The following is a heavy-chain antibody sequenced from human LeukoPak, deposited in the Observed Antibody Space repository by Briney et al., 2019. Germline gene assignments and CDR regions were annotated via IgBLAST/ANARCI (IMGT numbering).Heavy chain of an antibody. D-gene: IGHD6-13*01. V-gene: IGHV3-21*01. CDR3: ARAPAAAGTWWFDP. Sequence: RGSLRLSCAASGFTFSSYSMNWVRQAPGKGLEWVSSISSSSSYIYYAGSVEGRFTISRDNAKNSLYLQMNSLRAEDTAVYYCARAPAAAGTWWFDPWGQGTLVTVSS. CDR2: ISSSSSYI. J-gene: IGHJ5*02. CDR1: GFTFSSYS.